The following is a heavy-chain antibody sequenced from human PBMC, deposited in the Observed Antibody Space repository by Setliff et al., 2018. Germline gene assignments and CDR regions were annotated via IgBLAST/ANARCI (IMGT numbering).Heavy chain of an antibody. CDR1: GFTFDDYG. V-gene: IGHV3-20*04. Sequence: SLRLSCAASGFTFDDYGMIWLRQVPGKGLEYVSTINWNGVNTAYADSVEGRFTISRDNAKNSLYLQMNSLRAEDTAVYYCVRDDVRGYYMDVWGKGTTVTVSS. CDR2: INWNGVNT. D-gene: IGHD3-10*02. CDR3: VRDDVRGYYMDV. J-gene: IGHJ6*03.